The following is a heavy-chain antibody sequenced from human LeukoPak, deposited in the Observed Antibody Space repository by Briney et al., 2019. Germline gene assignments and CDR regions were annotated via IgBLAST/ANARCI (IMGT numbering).Heavy chain of an antibody. CDR3: ARENYYDSSGYYYPTQYYYYYYMDV. J-gene: IGHJ6*03. D-gene: IGHD3-22*01. CDR1: GYTFTSYD. CDR2: MNPNSGNT. Sequence: GASVKVSCKASGYTFTSYDINWVRQATGQGLEWMGWMNPNSGNTGYAQKYQGRVTMTTDTSTSTAYMELRSLRSDDTAVYYCARENYYDSSGYYYPTQYYYYYYMDVWGKGTTVTVSS. V-gene: IGHV1-8*02.